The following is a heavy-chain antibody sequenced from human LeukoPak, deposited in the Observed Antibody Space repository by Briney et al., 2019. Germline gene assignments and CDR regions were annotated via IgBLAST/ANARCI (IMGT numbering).Heavy chain of an antibody. V-gene: IGHV3-74*01. D-gene: IGHD6-19*01. CDR1: GFTFSSNW. CDR3: TRDQTLSGSGPHFGD. Sequence: GGSLRLSCAASGFTFSSNWMHWVRQTPGKGLLWVSRINMDGTTTTYADSVKGRFTISRDNAKNTLYLQMNSLTVEDTAVYYCTRDQTLSGSGPHFGDWGQGTLVTVSS. CDR2: INMDGTTT. J-gene: IGHJ4*02.